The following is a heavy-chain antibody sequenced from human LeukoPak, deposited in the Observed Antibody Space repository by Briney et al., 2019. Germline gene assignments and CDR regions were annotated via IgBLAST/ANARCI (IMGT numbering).Heavy chain of an antibody. CDR2: ISSSSSTI. V-gene: IGHV3-48*01. D-gene: IGHD6-13*01. CDR1: GFTFSSYS. Sequence: GGSLRLSCAASGFTFSSYSMNWVRQAPGKGLEWVSYISSSSSTIYYADSVKGRFTISRDNAKNSLYLQMNSLRAEDTAVYYCARGPAISSSWYSFDYWGQGPLVTVSS. J-gene: IGHJ4*02. CDR3: ARGPAISSSWYSFDY.